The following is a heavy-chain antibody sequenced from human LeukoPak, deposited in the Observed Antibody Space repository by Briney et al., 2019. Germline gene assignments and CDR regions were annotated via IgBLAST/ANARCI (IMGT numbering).Heavy chain of an antibody. J-gene: IGHJ4*02. CDR2: VSGSGAST. CDR3: AKGSRGYTNYYFDY. V-gene: IGHV3-23*01. D-gene: IGHD3-16*02. Sequence: PGGSLRLSCASSGFSFVGYAMNWFRQAPGKGLEWVSSVSGSGASTFYADSVKGRFITSKDIPSNIVYLQMNSLRAEDTAVYYCAKGSRGYTNYYFDYWGQGALVTVSS. CDR1: GFSFVGYA.